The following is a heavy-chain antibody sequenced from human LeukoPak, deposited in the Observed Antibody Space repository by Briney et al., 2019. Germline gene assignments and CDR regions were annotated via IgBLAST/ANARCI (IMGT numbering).Heavy chain of an antibody. J-gene: IGHJ4*02. CDR3: CGTNSFDY. CDR1: GFTFSSYA. D-gene: IGHD2-15*01. CDR2: IKQDGSET. V-gene: IGHV3-7*01. Sequence: GASLRLSCAASGFTFSSYAMSWVRQAPGKGLERVANIKQDGSETYYVDSVRGRFTISRDNAKNSLYLQMNSLRVEDTAVYYCCGTNSFDYWGQGTLVTVSS.